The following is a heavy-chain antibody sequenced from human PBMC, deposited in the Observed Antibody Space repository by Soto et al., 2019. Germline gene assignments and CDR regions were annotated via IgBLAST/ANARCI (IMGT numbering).Heavy chain of an antibody. CDR3: ARDSGIAAVLNNWFDP. D-gene: IGHD6-13*01. CDR1: GDSVSSNSAA. J-gene: IGHJ5*02. Sequence: KQSQTLSLTCAISGDSVSSNSAAWNWIRQSPSRGLEWLGRTYYRSKWYNDYAVSVKSRITINPDTSKNQFSLQLNSVTPEDAAVYYCARDSGIAAVLNNWFDPWGQGTLVTVSS. V-gene: IGHV6-1*01. CDR2: TYYRSKWYN.